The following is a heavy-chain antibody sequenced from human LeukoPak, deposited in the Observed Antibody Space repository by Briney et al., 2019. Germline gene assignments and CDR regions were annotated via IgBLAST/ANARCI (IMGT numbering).Heavy chain of an antibody. CDR3: ARGLASGYPLYY. D-gene: IGHD3-10*01. Sequence: GGSLRLSCAASGFTFSSYEMNWVRQAPGKGLEWVSYISSSGSTIYYADSVKGRFTISRDNAKNSLNLQMNSLRAEDTAVYYCARGLASGYPLYYWGQETLVTVSS. J-gene: IGHJ4*02. CDR1: GFTFSSYE. CDR2: ISSSGSTI. V-gene: IGHV3-48*03.